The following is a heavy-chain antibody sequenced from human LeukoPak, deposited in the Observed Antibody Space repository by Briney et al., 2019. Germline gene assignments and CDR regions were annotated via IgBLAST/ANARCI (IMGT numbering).Heavy chain of an antibody. V-gene: IGHV3-21*01. D-gene: IGHD5-18*01. CDR3: ARLTAPGYVFGVFDV. J-gene: IGHJ3*01. CDR1: GFIFSTHR. Sequence: GGSLRLSCAACGFIFSTHRMNWLRQAPGKGLEWVSSISSSSNYIHYADSVKGRFTISRDNAKNSLYLQMSRLRGEDTAVYYCARLTAPGYVFGVFDVWGQGTMVTVSS. CDR2: ISSSSNYI.